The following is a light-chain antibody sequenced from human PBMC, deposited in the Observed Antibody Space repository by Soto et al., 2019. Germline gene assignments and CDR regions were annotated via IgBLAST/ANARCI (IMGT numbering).Light chain of an antibody. CDR2: AAS. V-gene: IGKV1-12*01. CDR1: QGINSR. J-gene: IGKJ4*01. Sequence: DIQMTQSPSSVSASVGDRVTITCRAGQGINSRLAWYQQKPGKAANLLIYAASNLQSGVPSRFSGSGSETDFTLTIGSLQPEDVATYYCQQPNSFPLTFGGGTKMEIK. CDR3: QQPNSFPLT.